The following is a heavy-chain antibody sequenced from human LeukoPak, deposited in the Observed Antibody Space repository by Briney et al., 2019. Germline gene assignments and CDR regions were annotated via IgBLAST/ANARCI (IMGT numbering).Heavy chain of an antibody. V-gene: IGHV3-11*04. CDR2: ISSSGSTK. Sequence: PAGSLRLSCAASGFTFSDYYMSWIRQAPGKGLEWVAYISSSGSTKYYANSVKGRFTISRDNAKNSLYLQMNRLRAEDTAVYYCARDSSSWYLGYYXYXXDVXXXGXTVTV. CDR1: GFTFSDYY. D-gene: IGHD6-13*01. J-gene: IGHJ6*03. CDR3: ARDSSSWYLGYYXYXXDV.